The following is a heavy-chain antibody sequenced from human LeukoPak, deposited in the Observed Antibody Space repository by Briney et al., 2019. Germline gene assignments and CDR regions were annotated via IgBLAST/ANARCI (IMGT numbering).Heavy chain of an antibody. V-gene: IGHV1-18*04. CDR3: ARKGPLWFGELPYGY. CDR2: ISAYNGNT. Sequence: ASVTVSCKASGYTFTSYYMHWVRQAPGQGLEWMGWISAYNGNTNYAQKLQGRVTMTTDTSTSTAYMELRSLRSDDTAVYYCARKGPLWFGELPYGYWGQGTLVTVSS. CDR1: GYTFTSYY. D-gene: IGHD3-10*01. J-gene: IGHJ4*02.